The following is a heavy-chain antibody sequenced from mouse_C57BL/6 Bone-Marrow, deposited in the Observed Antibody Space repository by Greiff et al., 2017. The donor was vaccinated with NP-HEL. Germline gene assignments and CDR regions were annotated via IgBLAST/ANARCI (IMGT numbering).Heavy chain of an antibody. Sequence: EVQGVESGGGLVQPGGSLSLSCAASGFTFTDYYMSWVRQPPGKALEWLGFIRNKANGYTTEYSASVKGRFTISRDNSQSILYLQMNALRAEDSATYYSARRALLTAMDYWGQGTSVTVSS. D-gene: IGHD1-1*01. J-gene: IGHJ4*01. CDR2: IRNKANGYTT. CDR1: GFTFTDYY. CDR3: ARRALLTAMDY. V-gene: IGHV7-3*01.